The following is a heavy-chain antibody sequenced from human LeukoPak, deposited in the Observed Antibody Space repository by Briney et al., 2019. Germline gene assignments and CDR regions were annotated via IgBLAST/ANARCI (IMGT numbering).Heavy chain of an antibody. Sequence: GGSLRLSCAASGFIFSSYGMYWVRQAPGKGLEWVALISYDGSNEYYADSVRGRFTISRDNSKFTLYMQMNSLRAEDTAVYYCARVRAGYCTSTSCYTGMDVWGQGTTVTVSS. V-gene: IGHV3-30*19. CDR2: ISYDGSNE. CDR1: GFIFSSYG. D-gene: IGHD2-2*01. CDR3: ARVRAGYCTSTSCYTGMDV. J-gene: IGHJ6*02.